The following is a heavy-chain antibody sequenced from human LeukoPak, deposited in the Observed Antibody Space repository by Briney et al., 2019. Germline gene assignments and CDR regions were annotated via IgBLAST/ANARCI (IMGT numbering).Heavy chain of an antibody. CDR3: ARHLYGSGPGGDDYYGMDV. Sequence: GESLKISCKGSGYSFTSYWIGWVRQMPGKGLEWMGIIYPGDSDTKYRPSFQGQVTISADKSISTAYLQWSSLKASDTAMYYCARHLYGSGPGGDDYYGMDVWGQGTTVTVSS. J-gene: IGHJ6*02. CDR2: IYPGDSDT. D-gene: IGHD3-10*01. V-gene: IGHV5-51*01. CDR1: GYSFTSYW.